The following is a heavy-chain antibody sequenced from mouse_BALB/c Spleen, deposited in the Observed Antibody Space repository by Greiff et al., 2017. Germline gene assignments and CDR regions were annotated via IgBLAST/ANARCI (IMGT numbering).Heavy chain of an antibody. CDR2: INSNGGST. V-gene: IGHV5-6-3*01. Sequence: EVQLVESGGGLVQPGGSLKLSCAASGFTFSSYGMSWVRQTPDKRLELVATINSNGGSTYYPDSVKGRFTISRDNAKNTLYLQMSSLKSEDTAMYYCARERVLRSPMDYWGQGTSVTVSS. CDR3: ARERVLRSPMDY. CDR1: GFTFSSYG. D-gene: IGHD1-1*01. J-gene: IGHJ4*01.